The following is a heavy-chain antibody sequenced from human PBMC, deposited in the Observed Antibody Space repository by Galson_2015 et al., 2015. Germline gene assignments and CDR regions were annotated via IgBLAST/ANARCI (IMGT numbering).Heavy chain of an antibody. J-gene: IGHJ3*02. V-gene: IGHV4-59*01. CDR3: ARWYRAAGPTSDAFDI. D-gene: IGHD6-13*01. Sequence: SETLSLTCTVSGGSISSYYWSWIRQPPGKGLEWIGYIYYSGSTNYNPSLKSRVTISVDTSKNQFSLKLSSVTAADTAVYYCARWYRAAGPTSDAFDIWGQGTMVTVSS. CDR2: IYYSGST. CDR1: GGSISSYY.